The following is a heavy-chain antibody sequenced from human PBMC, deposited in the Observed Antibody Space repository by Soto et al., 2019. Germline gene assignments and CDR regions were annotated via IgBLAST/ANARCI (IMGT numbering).Heavy chain of an antibody. CDR3: ERGWGYDSPDNYYAY. CDR2: IIPIFGTA. J-gene: IGHJ4*02. V-gene: IGHV1-69*01. CDR1: GGSFNRHT. D-gene: IGHD3-22*01. Sequence: QVKLVHSGAELRKPGSSVRVSCKASGGSFNRHTISWVRQAPGQGLQWMGGIIPIFGTANHAQKLQGRVTIIAGESTSTVYMELSSLSSDDTAIFYCERGWGYDSPDNYYAYWGQGTLVIVST.